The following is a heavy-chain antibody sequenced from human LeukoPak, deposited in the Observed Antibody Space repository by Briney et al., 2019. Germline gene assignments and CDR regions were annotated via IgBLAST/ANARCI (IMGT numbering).Heavy chain of an antibody. Sequence: PGGSLRLSCSASGFPFNTHFMHWVRQTPGKALEYVSTISTNGETTFYADSVTGRFTISRDSSQNTLYLQMSSLRPDDTAVYYCVKDLSGTWSFDYWGQGTLVTVSS. CDR3: VKDLSGTWSFDY. V-gene: IGHV3-64D*06. CDR1: GFPFNTHF. CDR2: ISTNGETT. J-gene: IGHJ4*02. D-gene: IGHD1-26*01.